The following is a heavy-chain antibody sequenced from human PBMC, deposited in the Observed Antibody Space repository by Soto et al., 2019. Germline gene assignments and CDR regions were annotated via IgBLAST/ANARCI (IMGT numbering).Heavy chain of an antibody. CDR1: GFTFSTYS. CDR3: ARGRSINTNMDY. Sequence: EVQLVEAGGGLVKPGGSLRLSCAASGFTFSTYSMNSVRQAPGKGLEWISSISSSGGSVSYAESVKGRFTISRDNAKNSRYLQMDRLRAEAAAVYYCARGRSINTNMDYWGQGTLVTVSS. V-gene: IGHV3-21*01. CDR2: ISSSGGSV. D-gene: IGHD2-2*01. J-gene: IGHJ4*02.